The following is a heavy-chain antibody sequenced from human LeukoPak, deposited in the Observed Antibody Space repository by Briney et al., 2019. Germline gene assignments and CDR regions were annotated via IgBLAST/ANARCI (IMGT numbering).Heavy chain of an antibody. D-gene: IGHD6-19*01. CDR2: INHSGST. V-gene: IGHV4-34*01. CDR1: GGSFGGYY. Sequence: SETLSLTCAVYGGSFGGYYWSWIRQPPGKGLEWIGDINHSGSTNYNPSLKSRVTISVDTSKNQFSLKLSSVTAEDTSVYYCASSDGGSGWHNDAFDIWGQGTMVTVSS. J-gene: IGHJ3*02. CDR3: ASSDGGSGWHNDAFDI.